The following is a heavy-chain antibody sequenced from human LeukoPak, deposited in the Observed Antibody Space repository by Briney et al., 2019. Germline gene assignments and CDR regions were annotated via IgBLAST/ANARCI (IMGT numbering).Heavy chain of an antibody. D-gene: IGHD4-23*01. CDR1: GFTFDDYA. Sequence: GGSLRLSCAASGFTFDDYAMHWVRQAPGKGLEWVSGISWNSGSIGYADSVKGRFTISRDNAKNSLYLQMNSLRAEDTALYYCAKEHYGGNSEDYWGQGTLVTVSS. V-gene: IGHV3-9*01. CDR2: ISWNSGSI. J-gene: IGHJ4*02. CDR3: AKEHYGGNSEDY.